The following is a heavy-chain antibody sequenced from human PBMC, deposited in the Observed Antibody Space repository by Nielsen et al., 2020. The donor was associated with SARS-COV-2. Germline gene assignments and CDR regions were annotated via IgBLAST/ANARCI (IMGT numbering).Heavy chain of an antibody. CDR2: INHSGST. J-gene: IGHJ6*02. V-gene: IGHV4-34*01. CDR1: GGSFSGYY. Sequence: SETLSLTCAVYGGSFSGYYWSWIRQPPGKGLEWIGEINHSGSTNYNPSLKSRVTISIDTSKNQFSLKLSSVTAADTAVYYCARDRTEQQLGGMDVWGQGTTVTVSS. D-gene: IGHD6-13*01. CDR3: ARDRTEQQLGGMDV.